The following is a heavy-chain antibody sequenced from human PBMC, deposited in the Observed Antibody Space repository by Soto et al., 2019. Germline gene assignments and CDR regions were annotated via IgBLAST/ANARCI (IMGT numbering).Heavy chain of an antibody. Sequence: GGSLRLSCAASGFTFSSYAMSWVRQAPGKGLEWVSAISGSGGSTYYADSVKGRFTISRDNSKNTLYLQMNSLRAEDTAIYYCAKEMCSGGSCYPFDYWGQGTLVTVSS. CDR3: AKEMCSGGSCYPFDY. CDR1: GFTFSSYA. V-gene: IGHV3-23*01. D-gene: IGHD2-15*01. J-gene: IGHJ4*02. CDR2: ISGSGGST.